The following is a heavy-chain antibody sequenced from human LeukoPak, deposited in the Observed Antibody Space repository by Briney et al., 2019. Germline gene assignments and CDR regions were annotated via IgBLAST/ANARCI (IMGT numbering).Heavy chain of an antibody. CDR3: AKDSGELLYGDAFDI. CDR1: GFIFSTYG. CDR2: MSYDGSTK. V-gene: IGHV3-30*18. D-gene: IGHD3-10*01. J-gene: IGHJ3*02. Sequence: GSLRLSCAASGFIFSTYGMHWVRQAPGKGLEWVAVMSYDGSTKYYADSVKGRFTISRDNSKNMLYLQMNSLRAEDTAVYYCAKDSGELLYGDAFDIWGQGTRVAVSS.